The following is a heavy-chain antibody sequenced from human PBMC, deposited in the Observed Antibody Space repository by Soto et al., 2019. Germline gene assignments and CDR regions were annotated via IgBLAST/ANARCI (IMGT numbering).Heavy chain of an antibody. D-gene: IGHD6-6*01. CDR3: AHRPPHLSIAARVSWYFDL. CDR2: IYWNDDK. Sequence: QITLKESGPTLVKPTQTLTLTCTFSGFSLSTSGVGVGWIRQPPGKALEWLALIYWNDDKRYSPSLKSRLTITKDTSKNQVVLTMTNIDPVDTATYYCAHRPPHLSIAARVSWYFDLWGRGTLVTVSS. J-gene: IGHJ2*01. V-gene: IGHV2-5*01. CDR1: GFSLSTSGVG.